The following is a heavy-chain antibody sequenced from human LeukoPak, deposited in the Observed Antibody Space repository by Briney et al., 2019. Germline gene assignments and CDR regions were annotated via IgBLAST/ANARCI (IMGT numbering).Heavy chain of an antibody. CDR3: ARYYGSGSSFDY. J-gene: IGHJ4*02. V-gene: IGHV1-69*13. CDR1: GGTFSSYA. Sequence: ASVKVSCKASGGTFSSYAISWVRQAPGQGLGWMGGIIPIFGTANYAQKFQGRVTIAADESTSTAYMELSSLRSEDTAVYYCARYYGSGSSFDYWGQGTLVTVSS. CDR2: IIPIFGTA. D-gene: IGHD3-10*01.